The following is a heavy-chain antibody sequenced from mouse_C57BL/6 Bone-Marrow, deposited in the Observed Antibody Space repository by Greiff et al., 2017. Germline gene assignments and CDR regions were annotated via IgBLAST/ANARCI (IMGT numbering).Heavy chain of an antibody. Sequence: QVQLQQPGAELVKPGASVKVSCKASGYTFTSYWMHWVKQRPGQGLEWIGRIHPSDSDTNYNQQFKGKATLTVDKSSSTAYMQLSSLTSEDSAVYYCAIRRDYDDGYYYAMDYWGQGTSVTVSS. CDR2: IHPSDSDT. CDR3: AIRRDYDDGYYYAMDY. CDR1: GYTFTSYW. D-gene: IGHD2-4*01. V-gene: IGHV1-74*01. J-gene: IGHJ4*01.